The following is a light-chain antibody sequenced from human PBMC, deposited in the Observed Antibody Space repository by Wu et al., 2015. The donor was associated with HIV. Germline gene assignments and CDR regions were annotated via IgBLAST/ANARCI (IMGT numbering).Light chain of an antibody. CDR2: DAS. J-gene: IGKJ3*01. CDR3: QQYDNLFT. CDR1: QDISTF. Sequence: GDRVIITCQASQDISTFLSWYQLKPGKSPNLLIYDASKLQTGVPSRFSGSGSGTDFTLTINGLQPEDVATYFCQQYDNLFTFGPGTNVNIE. V-gene: IGKV1-33*01.